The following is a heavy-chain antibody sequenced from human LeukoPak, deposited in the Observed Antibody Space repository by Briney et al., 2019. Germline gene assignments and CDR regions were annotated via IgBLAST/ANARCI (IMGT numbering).Heavy chain of an antibody. D-gene: IGHD1-20*01. J-gene: IGHJ5*02. CDR2: ISAYNGNT. V-gene: IGHV1-18*01. CDR3: ARAHITTSWFDP. CDR1: GGTFSSYG. Sequence: ASVKVSCKASGGTFSSYGISWVRQAPGQGLEWMGWISAYNGNTNYAQKLQGRVTMTTDTSTSTAYMELRSLRSDDTAVYYCARAHITTSWFDPWGQGTLVTVSS.